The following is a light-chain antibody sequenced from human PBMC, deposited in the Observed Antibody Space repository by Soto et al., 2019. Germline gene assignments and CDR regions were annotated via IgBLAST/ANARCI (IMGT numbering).Light chain of an antibody. J-gene: IGLJ1*01. V-gene: IGLV2-23*01. CDR1: SSDVGNYNL. CDR2: EGT. CDR3: CSYAGGGTYV. Sequence: QAVVTQPASVSGSPGQSITISCTGTSSDVGNYNLVSWYQQHPGKAPKLMMYEGTERPSGVSNRFSGSKSGNTASLTISGLQAEDEADYYCCSYAGGGTYVFGTGTKLTVL.